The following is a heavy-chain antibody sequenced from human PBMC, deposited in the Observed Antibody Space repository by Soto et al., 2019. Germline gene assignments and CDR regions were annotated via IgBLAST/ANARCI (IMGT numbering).Heavy chain of an antibody. V-gene: IGHV3-7*05. CDR2: INSDGSHI. Sequence: PGGSLGLSCAASGFTFSSYWMNWVCQAPGKGLEWVADINSDGSHIYYVDSIKGRFTISRDNSKNSLYLQMNSLRVEDTAIYYCARAGRSDSFYWGQGTVVTVSS. J-gene: IGHJ4*02. D-gene: IGHD3-10*01. CDR3: ARAGRSDSFY. CDR1: GFTFSSYW.